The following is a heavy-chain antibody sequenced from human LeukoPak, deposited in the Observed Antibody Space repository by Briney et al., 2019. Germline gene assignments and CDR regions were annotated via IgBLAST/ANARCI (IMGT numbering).Heavy chain of an antibody. CDR1: GFTFSTYV. CDR3: VRGTGY. J-gene: IGHJ4*02. V-gene: IGHV3-64D*06. CDR2: ISSNGNNT. Sequence: GGSLRLSCSVSGFTFSTYVMHWVRQAPGKGLEYVSAISSNGNNTYYADSVKGRFTISRDNSKNTLYLQMSSLRPDDTAVYFCVRGTGYWGQGTLVTVSS.